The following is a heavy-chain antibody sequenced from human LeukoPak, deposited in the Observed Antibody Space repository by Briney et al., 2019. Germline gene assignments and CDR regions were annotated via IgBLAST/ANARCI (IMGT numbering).Heavy chain of an antibody. V-gene: IGHV1-2*02. CDR2: INPNSGGT. CDR3: ARDLEYGDYVNWFDP. Sequence: ASVKVSCKASGYTFTGYYMHWVRQAPGQGLEWMGWINPNSGGTNYAQKFQGRVTMTRDTSTSTAYMELSRLRSDDTAVYYCARDLEYGDYVNWFDPWGQGTLVTVSS. CDR1: GYTFTGYY. J-gene: IGHJ5*02. D-gene: IGHD4-17*01.